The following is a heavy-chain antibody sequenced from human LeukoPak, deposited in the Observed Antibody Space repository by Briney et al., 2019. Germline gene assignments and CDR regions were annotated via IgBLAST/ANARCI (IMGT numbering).Heavy chain of an antibody. CDR1: GFTFSSYS. Sequence: GGSLRLSCAASGFTFSSYSMNWVRQAPGKGLEWVSSISSSSSYIYYADSLKGRFTISRDNAKNSLYLQMNSLRAEDTALYYCARLRYNDFWSGHWKYYYYMDVWGKGTTVTVSS. D-gene: IGHD3-3*01. CDR3: ARLRYNDFWSGHWKYYYYMDV. CDR2: ISSSSSYI. J-gene: IGHJ6*03. V-gene: IGHV3-21*01.